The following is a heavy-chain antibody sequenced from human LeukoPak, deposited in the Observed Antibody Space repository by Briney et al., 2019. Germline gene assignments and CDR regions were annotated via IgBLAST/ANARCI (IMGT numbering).Heavy chain of an antibody. J-gene: IGHJ4*02. CDR1: GFTFSSYE. V-gene: IGHV3-48*03. CDR2: ISTSGSSI. CDR3: ARDSIRYSGSYLTEFDY. D-gene: IGHD1-26*01. Sequence: GGSLRLSCAASGFTFSSYEMNWVRQAPGKGLEWVSYISTSGSSIYYADSVRGRFTISRDNAKNSLYLQMNSLRAEDTAVYYCARDSIRYSGSYLTEFDYWGQGTLVTVSS.